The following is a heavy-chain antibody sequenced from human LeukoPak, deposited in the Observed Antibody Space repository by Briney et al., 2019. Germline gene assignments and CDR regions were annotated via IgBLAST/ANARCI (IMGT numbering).Heavy chain of an antibody. CDR3: ARGPDRRDGYKSLDY. CDR1: GGSISNYY. J-gene: IGHJ4*02. V-gene: IGHV4-4*07. CDR2: IYTSGSA. D-gene: IGHD5-24*01. Sequence: SGTLSLTCTVSGGSISNYYWSWIRQPAGKGLEWIGRIYTSGSANYNPSLKSQVTMSVDTSENQFSLKLYSMTAADTAVYYCARGPDRRDGYKSLDYWGQGTLVTVSS.